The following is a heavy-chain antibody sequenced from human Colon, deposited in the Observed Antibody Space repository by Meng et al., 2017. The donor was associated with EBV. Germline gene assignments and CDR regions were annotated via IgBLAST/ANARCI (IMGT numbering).Heavy chain of an antibody. CDR3: STVSVVVLGTNRPWP. D-gene: IGHD2-21*01. CDR1: GCVFTGGW. CDR2: IRSKSDGEST. Sequence: EGQKEGTGAGLVRPGGCIRPAWSGSGCVFTGGWMTWVRQATGRWLEWIGRIRSKSDGESTDYAAPVRGRFTISRDDSKNTLYLQMNSLKTEDTAVYYCSTVSVVVLGTNRPWPWGQGTLVTVSS. V-gene: IGHV3-15*01. J-gene: IGHJ5*02.